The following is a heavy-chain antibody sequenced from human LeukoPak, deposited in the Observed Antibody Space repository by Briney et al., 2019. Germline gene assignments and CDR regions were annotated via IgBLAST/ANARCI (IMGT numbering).Heavy chain of an antibody. CDR1: GFTFSSYW. CDR3: ARLVIRGNWFDP. J-gene: IGHJ5*02. V-gene: IGHV3-7*01. CDR2: IKQDGSEK. Sequence: PGGSLRLSCAAAGFTFSSYWMCWVRQAPGKGLEWVANIKQDGSEKYYVDSVKGRFTISRDNAKNSLYLQMNSLRAEDTAVYYCARLVIRGNWFDPWGQGTLVTVSS. D-gene: IGHD2-21*01.